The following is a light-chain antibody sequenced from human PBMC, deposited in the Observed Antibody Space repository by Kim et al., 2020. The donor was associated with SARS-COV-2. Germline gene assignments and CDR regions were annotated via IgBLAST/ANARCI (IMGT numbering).Light chain of an antibody. CDR3: QQSYSFRT. CDR1: QSISSY. CDR2: AAS. Sequence: SASVGDRVTITCRASQSISSYLNWYHQKEGKVPKLLIYAASRLHSGVPSRFSGSASGTEFTLTIKGLHPEDFATYFCQQSYSFRTFGQGTKVDIK. V-gene: IGKV1-39*01. J-gene: IGKJ1*01.